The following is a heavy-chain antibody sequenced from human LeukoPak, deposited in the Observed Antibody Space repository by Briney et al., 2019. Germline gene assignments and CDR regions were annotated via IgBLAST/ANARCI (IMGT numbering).Heavy chain of an antibody. CDR3: ATGFVVVVPAAPASDY. CDR1: GYTHTQLS. CDR2: FDPEDGET. D-gene: IGHD2-2*01. J-gene: IGHJ4*02. V-gene: IGHV1-24*01. Sequence: ASVKVSCKVSGYTHTQLSMHCVRQAPEKRLKWMGGFDPEDGETIYAQKFQGRVTMTEDTSTDTAYMELSSLRSEDTAVYYCATGFVVVVPAAPASDYWGQGTLVTVSS.